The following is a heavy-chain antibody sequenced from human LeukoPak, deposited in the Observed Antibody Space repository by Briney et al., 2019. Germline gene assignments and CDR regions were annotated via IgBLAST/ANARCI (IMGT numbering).Heavy chain of an antibody. J-gene: IGHJ4*02. D-gene: IGHD6-13*01. CDR2: IYYSGTT. Sequence: PSETLSLTCTVSGGSISSSYWSWIRQSPGKGLEWIGYIYYSGTTNYNPSLKSRVTISVDTSKNQFSLKLSSVTAADTAVYYCARGVYIAAAQYGYWGQGTLVTVSS. V-gene: IGHV4-59*01. CDR3: ARGVYIAAAQYGY. CDR1: GGSISSSY.